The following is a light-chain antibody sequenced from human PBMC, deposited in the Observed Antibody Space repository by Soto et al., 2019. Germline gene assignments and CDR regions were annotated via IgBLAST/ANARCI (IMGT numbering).Light chain of an antibody. J-gene: IGKJ4*01. CDR3: QQYESFFPLT. V-gene: IGKV1-5*03. CDR1: QNINSW. CDR2: KAS. Sequence: DIQMTQSPSTLSASVGDRVTITCRASQNINSWLAWYQQKPGKAHKLLIYKASNLESGVPSRFSGSGSGTDFTLTISSLQPDDFATYHCQQYESFFPLTFGGGTKVEIK.